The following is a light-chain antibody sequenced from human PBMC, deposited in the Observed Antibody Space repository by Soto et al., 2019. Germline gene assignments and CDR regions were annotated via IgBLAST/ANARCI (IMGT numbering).Light chain of an antibody. CDR2: DAS. CDR3: QQCNDWPLIS. J-gene: IGKJ5*01. Sequence: EIVLTQSPATLSLSPGERATLSCRASQSVSSYLAWYQQKPGQAPRLLIYDASNRATGIPARFSGSGSGTAFTLTISSLQSEDFGLYFCQQCNDWPLISFGQGTRLEIK. CDR1: QSVSSY. V-gene: IGKV3-11*01.